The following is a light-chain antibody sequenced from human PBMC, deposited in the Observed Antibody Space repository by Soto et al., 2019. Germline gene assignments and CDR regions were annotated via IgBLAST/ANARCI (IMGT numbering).Light chain of an antibody. CDR3: QPYGSSPPIT. V-gene: IGKV3-20*01. CDR1: HSVSSSY. J-gene: IGKJ5*01. CDR2: GAS. Sequence: EIVLTQSPGTLSLSPGERATLSCRASHSVSSSYLAWYQQKPGQAPSLLIYGASSRATGIPDRFSGSGSGTDFTLTISRLEPEDFAVYYCQPYGSSPPITFGQGTRLEIK.